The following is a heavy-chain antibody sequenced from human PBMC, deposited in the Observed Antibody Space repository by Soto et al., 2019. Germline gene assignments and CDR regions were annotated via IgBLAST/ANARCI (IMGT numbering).Heavy chain of an antibody. Sequence: EVQLVESGGGLVQPGTSLRLSCAASGFIFDDYAMNWVRQAPGKGLEWVSGINWNSGTMVYVDSVKGRFTISRDNAKNSLYLQMNSLRPEDTAFYFCAKGTEYGVVLMSTFDYWGQGNLVTVSS. CDR2: INWNSGTM. J-gene: IGHJ4*02. CDR3: AKGTEYGVVLMSTFDY. V-gene: IGHV3-9*01. CDR1: GFIFDDYA. D-gene: IGHD3-3*01.